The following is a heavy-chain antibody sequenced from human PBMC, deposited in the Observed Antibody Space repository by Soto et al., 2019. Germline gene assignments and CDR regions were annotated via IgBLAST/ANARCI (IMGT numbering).Heavy chain of an antibody. CDR3: ARGLGLYYFDY. CDR1: GNTAPNYA. D-gene: IGHD1-26*01. CDR2: INGGNGNT. V-gene: IGHV1-3*01. J-gene: IGHJ4*02. Sequence: GASVKVSCKASGNTAPNYAIHCVRQAPGQRLEWMGWINGGNGNTYYSQKFQGRVTITRDTSASTAYMELSSLRPEDTAVYYCARGLGLYYFDYWGQGTLVTVSS.